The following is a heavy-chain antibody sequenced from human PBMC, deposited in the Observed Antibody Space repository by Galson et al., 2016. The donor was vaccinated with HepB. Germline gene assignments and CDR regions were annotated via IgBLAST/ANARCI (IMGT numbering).Heavy chain of an antibody. CDR3: ARDPEAGYSSGWYFDY. Sequence: SVKVSCKASGGTFISDAVSWVRQAPGQGLEWMGGIIPIFGSTTYAQKWQGRVTITADESTSTAYMELNSLRSEDTAVYYCARDPEAGYSSGWYFDYWGQGTRVTVSS. CDR1: GGTFISDA. J-gene: IGHJ4*02. D-gene: IGHD6-19*01. CDR2: IIPIFGST. V-gene: IGHV1-69*13.